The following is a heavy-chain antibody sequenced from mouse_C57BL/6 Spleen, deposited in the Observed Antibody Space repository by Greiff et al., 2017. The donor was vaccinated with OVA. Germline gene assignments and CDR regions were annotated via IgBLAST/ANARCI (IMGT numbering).Heavy chain of an antibody. CDR3: ARGDGNYWFAY. V-gene: IGHV1-50*01. CDR2: IDPSDSYT. Sequence: VQLQQPGAELVKPGASVKLSCKASGYTFTSYWMQWVKQRPGQGLEWIGEIDPSDSYTNYNQKFKGKATLTVDTASSTAYMQLSSLTSEDSAVYYCARGDGNYWFAYWGQGTLVTVSA. CDR1: GYTFTSYW. D-gene: IGHD2-1*01. J-gene: IGHJ3*01.